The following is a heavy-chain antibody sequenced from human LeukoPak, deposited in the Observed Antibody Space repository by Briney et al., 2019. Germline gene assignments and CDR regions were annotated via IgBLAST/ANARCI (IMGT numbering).Heavy chain of an antibody. CDR2: IYHSGST. Sequence: SETLSLTCTVSGGSISSSSYYWGWIRQAPGKGLEWIATIYHSGSTYYNPSLQSRVAISLDTSKNQFSLKLRSLTAADTAVYFCARDGLGFDTSGFSRWGQGTLVTVSS. CDR3: ARDGLGFDTSGFSR. J-gene: IGHJ4*02. V-gene: IGHV4-39*07. D-gene: IGHD3-3*01. CDR1: GGSISSSSYY.